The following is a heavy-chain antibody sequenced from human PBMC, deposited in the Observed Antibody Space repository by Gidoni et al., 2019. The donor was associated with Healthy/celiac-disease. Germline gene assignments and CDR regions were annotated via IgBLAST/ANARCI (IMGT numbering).Heavy chain of an antibody. CDR3: ARETTPSMVRGVMAFDI. CDR2: ISRSSSTI. D-gene: IGHD3-10*01. CDR1: GFTFSSYS. Sequence: EVQLVESGGGLVQPGGSLRLSCAASGFTFSSYSMNWVRQAPGKGLEWVSYISRSSSTIYYADSVKGRFTISRDNAKNSLYLQMNSLRDEDTAVYYCARETTPSMVRGVMAFDIWGQGTMVTVSS. J-gene: IGHJ3*02. V-gene: IGHV3-48*02.